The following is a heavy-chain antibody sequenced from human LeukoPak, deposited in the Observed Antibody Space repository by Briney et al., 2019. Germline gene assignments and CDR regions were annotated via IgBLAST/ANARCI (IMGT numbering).Heavy chain of an antibody. J-gene: IGHJ4*02. D-gene: IGHD3-16*02. CDR3: ARSGGLRLGELSYIGY. CDR2: INPNSGGT. CDR1: GYTFTGYY. Sequence: GASVKVSCKASGYTFTGYYMHWVRQAPGQGLEWMGWINPNSGGTNYAQKFQGRVTMTRDTSISTAYMELSRLRSDDTAVYYCARSGGLRLGELSYIGYWDRGPLVTVSS. V-gene: IGHV1-2*02.